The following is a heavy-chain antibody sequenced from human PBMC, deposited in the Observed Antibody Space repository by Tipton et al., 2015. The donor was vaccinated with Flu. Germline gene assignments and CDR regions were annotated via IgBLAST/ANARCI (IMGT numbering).Heavy chain of an antibody. V-gene: IGHV4-39*07. D-gene: IGHD6-19*01. CDR1: GGSISSSSYH. CDR3: AREKDSSGSEYFQH. CDR2: VHYSGST. J-gene: IGHJ1*01. Sequence: LRLSCTVSGGSISSSSYHWGWIRQPPGMGLEWIGSVHYSGSTYQNPSLESRVTISVDTSKNQFSLKLSSVTAADTAVYYCAREKDSSGSEYFQHWGQGTLVTVSS.